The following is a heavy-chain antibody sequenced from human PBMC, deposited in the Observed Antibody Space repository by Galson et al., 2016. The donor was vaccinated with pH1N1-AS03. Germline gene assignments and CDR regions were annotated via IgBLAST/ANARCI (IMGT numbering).Heavy chain of an antibody. Sequence: PALVKPTQTLTLTCTFSGFSLTTSSMCVSWIRQPPGKALEWLARIDWDDDEYYNTFLKTRLTISKDTSKNQVVLTMTNMDPVDTATYYCSRIRGSTDTFGSGVLYQYYGMDVWGQGTTVTVSS. CDR2: IDWDDDE. CDR3: SRIRGSTDTFGSGVLYQYYGMDV. J-gene: IGHJ6*02. D-gene: IGHD5-18*01. V-gene: IGHV2-70*11. CDR1: GFSLTTSSMC.